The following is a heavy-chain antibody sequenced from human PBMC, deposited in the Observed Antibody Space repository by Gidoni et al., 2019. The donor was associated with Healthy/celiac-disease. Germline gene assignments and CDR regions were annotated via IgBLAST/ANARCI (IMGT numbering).Heavy chain of an antibody. J-gene: IGHJ1*01. CDR1: GGSFSGYY. D-gene: IGHD5-12*01. Sequence: QVQLQQWGAGLLKPSETLSLTCAVYGGSFSGYYWSWIRQPPGKGLEWIGEINHSGSTNYNPSLKSRVTISVDTSKNQFSLKLSSVTAADTAVYYCARGASWALLLSRLRAAEYFQHWGQGTLVTVSS. CDR3: ARGASWALLLSRLRAAEYFQH. V-gene: IGHV4-34*01. CDR2: INHSGST.